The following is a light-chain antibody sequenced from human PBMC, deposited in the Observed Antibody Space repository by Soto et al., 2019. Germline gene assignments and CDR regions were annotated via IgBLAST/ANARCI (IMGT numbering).Light chain of an antibody. Sequence: QSVLTQPPSASGTPGQRVTISCSGSSSNIGSNTVNWYQQLPGTAPKLLIYSNSQRPSGVPDRFSGSKSGTSASLAISGLQSEDEADYYCAAWDDSLNGRVFGTGTKLTVL. V-gene: IGLV1-44*01. CDR3: AAWDDSLNGRV. CDR2: SNS. J-gene: IGLJ1*01. CDR1: SSNIGSNT.